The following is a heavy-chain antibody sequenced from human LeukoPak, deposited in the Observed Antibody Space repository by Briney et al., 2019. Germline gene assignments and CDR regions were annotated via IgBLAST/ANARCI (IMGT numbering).Heavy chain of an antibody. J-gene: IGHJ4*02. CDR1: GGSITTTNW. CDR2: VHLDGRT. CDR3: AREGGFYRPLDY. Sequence: PSETLSLTCGVSGGSITTTNWWTWVRQPPGKGLEWIGEVHLDGRTNYNPSLESQLTISVDLSENHISLRLTSVTAADTAVYYCAREGGFYRPLDYSGQGTLVTVSS. V-gene: IGHV4-4*02. D-gene: IGHD3-3*01.